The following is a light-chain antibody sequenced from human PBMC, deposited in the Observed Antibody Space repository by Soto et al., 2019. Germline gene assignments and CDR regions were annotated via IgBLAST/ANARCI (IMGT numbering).Light chain of an antibody. Sequence: AIQMTQSPSSLSASVGDRVTITCRSSQGIRNDLGWYQQKPVKAPKLLIYAASSLQSLVPSRFSGSGSGTDFTLTISSLKHEECATYYCLQDYNYPHTSGQETKLAIK. CDR1: QGIRND. J-gene: IGKJ2*01. V-gene: IGKV1-6*01. CDR2: AAS. CDR3: LQDYNYPHT.